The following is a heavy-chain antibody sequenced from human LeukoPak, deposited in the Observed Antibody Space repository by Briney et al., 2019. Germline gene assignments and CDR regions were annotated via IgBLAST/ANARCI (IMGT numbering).Heavy chain of an antibody. D-gene: IGHD3-9*01. J-gene: IGHJ3*02. CDR2: IYYTGST. V-gene: IGHV4-39*07. CDR3: AREDDVLADNAFDI. Sequence: SETLSLTCAVSGGPISSRSCYWGWIRQPPGKGLEWIGSIYYTGSTYHNPSLKSRVTMSVDTSMNQFSLNLNSVIAADTAVYYCAREDDVLADNAFDIWGQGTMVTVSS. CDR1: GGPISSRSCY.